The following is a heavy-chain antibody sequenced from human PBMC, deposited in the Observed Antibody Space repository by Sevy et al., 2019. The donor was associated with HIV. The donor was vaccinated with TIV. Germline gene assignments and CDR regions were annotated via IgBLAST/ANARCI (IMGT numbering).Heavy chain of an antibody. J-gene: IGHJ4*02. Sequence: GGSLRLSCAASGFTFSSYSMNWVRQAPGKGLEGVSYISSSSTTIYYADSVKGRFTISRDNAKNSLYLQMNSLRDEDTAVYYCARGYTGYDVGPLDYWGQGTLVTVSS. V-gene: IGHV3-48*02. CDR2: ISSSSTTI. D-gene: IGHD5-12*01. CDR1: GFTFSSYS. CDR3: ARGYTGYDVGPLDY.